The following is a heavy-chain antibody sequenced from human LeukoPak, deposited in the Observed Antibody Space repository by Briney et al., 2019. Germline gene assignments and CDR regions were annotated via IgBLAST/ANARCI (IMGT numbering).Heavy chain of an antibody. CDR3: ARVLQGPNLSWFDP. Sequence: ASVKVSCKASGYTLTSYDINWVRQATGQGLEWMGWMNPNSGNTGYAQKFQGRVTMTRNTSISTAYMELSSLRSEDAAVYYCARVLQGPNLSWFDPWGQGTLVTVSS. J-gene: IGHJ5*02. V-gene: IGHV1-8*01. CDR2: MNPNSGNT. D-gene: IGHD4/OR15-4a*01. CDR1: GYTLTSYD.